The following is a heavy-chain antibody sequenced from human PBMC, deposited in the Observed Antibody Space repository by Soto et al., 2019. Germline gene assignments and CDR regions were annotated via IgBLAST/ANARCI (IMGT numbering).Heavy chain of an antibody. CDR1: GGSISSSSYY. D-gene: IGHD6-6*01. V-gene: IGHV4-39*01. CDR3: ARSLEYSSSSGGFNYYYVMDV. CDR2: IYYSGST. Sequence: PSETLSLTCTVSGGSISSSSYYWGWIRQPPGKGLEWIGSIYYSGSTYYNPSLKSRVTISVDTSKNQFSLKLSSVTAADTAVYYCARSLEYSSSSGGFNYYYVMDVWGKGTTVTVSS. J-gene: IGHJ6*04.